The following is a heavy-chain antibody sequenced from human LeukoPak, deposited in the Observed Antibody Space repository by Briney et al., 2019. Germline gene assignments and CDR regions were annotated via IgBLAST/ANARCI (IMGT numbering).Heavy chain of an antibody. CDR3: ARDPGSQRVNRLARRGDY. V-gene: IGHV7-4-1*02. Sequence: ASVKVSCKASGYTFINFAMNWVRQAPGQGLEWMGWIDTNTGIPTYAQGFTGRFVFSLDASVSTVYLQITSLQAEDAAVYYCARDPGSQRVNRLARRGDYWGQGTLVTVSS. J-gene: IGHJ4*02. CDR2: IDTNTGIP. D-gene: IGHD1-14*01. CDR1: GYTFINFA.